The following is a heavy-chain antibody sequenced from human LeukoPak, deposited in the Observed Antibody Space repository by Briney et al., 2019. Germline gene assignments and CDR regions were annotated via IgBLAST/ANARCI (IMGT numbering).Heavy chain of an antibody. Sequence: GGSLRLSCAASGFTFSSYSMNWVRQAPGKGLEWVSSISSSSSYIYYADSVKGRFTISRDNGKISLYMQMNSLRAEDTAVYCCARAGYCSGGSCFDYWGKGTLVTVSS. CDR3: ARAGYCSGGSCFDY. CDR2: ISSSSSYI. D-gene: IGHD2-15*01. CDR1: GFTFSSYS. V-gene: IGHV3-21*01. J-gene: IGHJ4*02.